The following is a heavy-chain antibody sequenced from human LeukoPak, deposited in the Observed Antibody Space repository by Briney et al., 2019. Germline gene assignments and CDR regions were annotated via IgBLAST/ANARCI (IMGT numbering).Heavy chain of an antibody. CDR1: GGSISSYY. J-gene: IGHJ3*02. D-gene: IGHD1-1*01. CDR2: IYYSGST. CDR3: ARALAIHDAFDI. V-gene: IGHV4-59*01. Sequence: SETLPLTCTVSGGSISSYYWSWIRQPPGKGLEWIGYIYYSGSTNYNPSLKSRVTISVDTSKNQFSLKLSSVTAADTAVYYCARALAIHDAFDIWGQGTMVTVSS.